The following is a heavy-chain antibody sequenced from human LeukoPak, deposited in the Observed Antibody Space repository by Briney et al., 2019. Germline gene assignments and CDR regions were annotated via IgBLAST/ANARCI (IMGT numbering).Heavy chain of an antibody. D-gene: IGHD2-2*02. CDR2: ISSSSSYI. CDR1: GFTFSSYS. Sequence: GGSLRLSCAASGFTFSSYSMNWVRQAPGKGLEWVSSISSSSSYIYYADSVKGRFTISRDNAKNSLYLQMNSLRAEDTAVYYCARVYCSSTSCYMANNGNYGDYWGQGTLVTVSS. J-gene: IGHJ4*02. V-gene: IGHV3-21*01. CDR3: ARVYCSSTSCYMANNGNYGDY.